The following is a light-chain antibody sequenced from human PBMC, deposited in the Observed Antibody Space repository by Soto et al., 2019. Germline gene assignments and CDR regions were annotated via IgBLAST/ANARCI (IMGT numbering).Light chain of an antibody. CDR1: SSDVGGYNY. J-gene: IGLJ3*02. V-gene: IGLV2-14*01. Sequence: QSALTQPASVSGSPGQSITISCTGTSSDVGGYNYVSWYQQHPGKAPKFLIYEVSNRPSGVSNRFSGSKSGNTASLTIAGLQAEDEADYYCSSYTSNTTWVFGGGTQLTV. CDR2: EVS. CDR3: SSYTSNTTWV.